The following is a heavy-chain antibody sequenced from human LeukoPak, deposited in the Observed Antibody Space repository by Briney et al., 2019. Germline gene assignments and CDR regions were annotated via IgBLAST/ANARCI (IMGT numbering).Heavy chain of an antibody. V-gene: IGHV4-34*01. Sequence: PSETLSLTCAVYGGSFSGYYWSWIRQPPGKGLEWTGEINHSGSTNYSPSLKSRVTISVDTSKNQFSLKLSSVTAADTAVYYCARVSGFYYYGSGTANYYYYGMDVWGQGTTVTVSS. CDR3: ARVSGFYYYGSGTANYYYYGMDV. J-gene: IGHJ6*02. CDR2: INHSGST. CDR1: GGSFSGYY. D-gene: IGHD3-10*01.